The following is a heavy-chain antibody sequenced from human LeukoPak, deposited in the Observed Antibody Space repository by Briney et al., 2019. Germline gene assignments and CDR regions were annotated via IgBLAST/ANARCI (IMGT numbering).Heavy chain of an antibody. V-gene: IGHV1-18*01. CDR1: GYTFTSYG. Sequence: ASVKVSCKASGYTFTSYGISWVRQAPGQGLEWMGWISAYNGNTNYAQKLQGRVTMTTDTSTSTAYMELSSLRSEDTAVYYCARDNYDFWSGYYTGRGINYWGQGTLVTVSS. CDR3: ARDNYDFWSGYYTGRGINY. J-gene: IGHJ4*02. D-gene: IGHD3-3*01. CDR2: ISAYNGNT.